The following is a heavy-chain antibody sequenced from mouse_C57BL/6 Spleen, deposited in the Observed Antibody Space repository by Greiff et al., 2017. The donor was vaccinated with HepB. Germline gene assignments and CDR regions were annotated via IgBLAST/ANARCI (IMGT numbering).Heavy chain of an antibody. V-gene: IGHV1-80*01. Sequence: VKLQQSGAELVKPGASVKISCKASGYAFSSYWMNWVKQRPGKGLEWIGQIYPGDGDTNYNGKFKGKTTLTADKSSSSAYMQLSSLTSEDSAVYFCANYGSSLHYAMDYWGQGTSVTVSS. CDR1: GYAFSSYW. CDR2: IYPGDGDT. D-gene: IGHD1-1*01. J-gene: IGHJ4*01. CDR3: ANYGSSLHYAMDY.